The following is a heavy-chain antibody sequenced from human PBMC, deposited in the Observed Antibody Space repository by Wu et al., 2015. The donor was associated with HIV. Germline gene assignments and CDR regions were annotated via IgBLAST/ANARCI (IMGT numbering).Heavy chain of an antibody. D-gene: IGHD3-9*01. CDR3: ARGWTSGYHGGYYYDL. CDR2: IDPDSGDT. V-gene: IGHV1-2*02. J-gene: IGHJ4*02. Sequence: QVQLVQSGAEVKKPGASVNVSCKASAYTFKAKFIHWVRQAPGQGLECMGWIDPDSGDTTYSHNFQGRVTLTRDTALTTVYLELTNLKSDDTAVYYCARGWTSGYHGGYYYDLWGQGTLVTVSS. CDR1: AYTFKAKF.